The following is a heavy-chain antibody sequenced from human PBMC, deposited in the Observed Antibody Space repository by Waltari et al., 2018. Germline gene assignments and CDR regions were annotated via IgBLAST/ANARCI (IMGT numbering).Heavy chain of an antibody. V-gene: IGHV4-4*02. CDR2: IYHSGST. D-gene: IGHD6-13*01. CDR3: AGAEEGIAAAFDY. CDR1: GGSISSRNW. J-gene: IGHJ4*02. Sequence: QVQLQESGPGLVKPSGTLYLTCAVSGGSISSRNWWSWVRQPPGKGLGWTGEIYHSGSTNYNPSLKSRVTISVDKSKNQFSLKLSSVTAADTAVYYCAGAEEGIAAAFDYWGQGTLVTVSS.